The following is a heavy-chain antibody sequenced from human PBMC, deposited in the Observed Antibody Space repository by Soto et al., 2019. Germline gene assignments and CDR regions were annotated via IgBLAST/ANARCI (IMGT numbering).Heavy chain of an antibody. Sequence: QVQLVESGGGVVQPGRSLRLSCAASGFTFSSNAMHWVRQAPGKGLEWVAVLSYDGRNKYYADSVKGGFTISRNNSKNTLYLQMDSLRTEDTALYYCARDVESGSSQYYYYFYGMDVWGQGTTVTVSS. CDR3: ARDVESGSSQYYYYFYGMDV. CDR1: GFTFSSNA. D-gene: IGHD1-26*01. V-gene: IGHV3-30*04. CDR2: LSYDGRNK. J-gene: IGHJ6*02.